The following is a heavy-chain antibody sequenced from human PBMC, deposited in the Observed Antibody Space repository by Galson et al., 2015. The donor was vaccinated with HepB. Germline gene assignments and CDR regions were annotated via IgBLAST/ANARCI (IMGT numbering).Heavy chain of an antibody. J-gene: IGHJ4*02. Sequence: SVKVSCKASGGTFSSYAISWVRQAPGQGLEWMGGIIPIFGTANYAQKFQGRVTITADESTSTAYMELSSLRSEDTAVYYCVFRGGGSSGYYYGGDYWGQGTLVTVSS. CDR3: VFRGGGSSGYYYGGDY. D-gene: IGHD3-22*01. CDR1: GGTFSSYA. CDR2: IIPIFGTA. V-gene: IGHV1-69*13.